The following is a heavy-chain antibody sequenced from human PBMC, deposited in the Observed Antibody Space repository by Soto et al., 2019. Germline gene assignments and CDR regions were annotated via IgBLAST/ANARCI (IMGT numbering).Heavy chain of an antibody. J-gene: IGHJ6*02. CDR2: ISSSSSYI. CDR3: ASSLRVYGSWDFYYYGMDV. CDR1: GFTFSSYS. Sequence: GGSLRLSCAASGFTFSSYSMNWVRQAPGKGLEWVSSISSSSSYIYYADSVKGRFTISRDNAKNSLYLQMNSLRAEDTAVYYCASSLRVYGSWDFYYYGMDVWSQGTTVTVSS. V-gene: IGHV3-21*01. D-gene: IGHD2-15*01.